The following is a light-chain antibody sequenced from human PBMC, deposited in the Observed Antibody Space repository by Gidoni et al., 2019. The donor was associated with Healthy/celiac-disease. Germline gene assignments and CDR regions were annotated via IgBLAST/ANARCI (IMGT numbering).Light chain of an antibody. CDR1: QSVSSSY. V-gene: IGKV3-20*01. CDR2: GAS. Sequence: EIVFTQSPGTLSLSPGERATLSCRASQSVSSSYLAWYQQKPGQAPRLLIYGASSRATGIPDRFSGSGSGTDFTLTISRREPEDFAVYYCQQYGSSPRTFGQGTKLEIK. J-gene: IGKJ2*01. CDR3: QQYGSSPRT.